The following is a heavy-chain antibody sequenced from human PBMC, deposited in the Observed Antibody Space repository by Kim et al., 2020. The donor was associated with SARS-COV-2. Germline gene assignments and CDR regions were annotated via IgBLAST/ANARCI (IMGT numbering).Heavy chain of an antibody. J-gene: IGHJ4*02. D-gene: IGHD1-26*01. CDR3: AKAGGSRGMAEGRYYFDY. V-gene: IGHV3-11*01. Sequence: KGRFTNPRDNAKNSLYLQMNSLRAEDTAVYYCAKAGGSRGMAEGRYYFDYWGQGTLVTVSS.